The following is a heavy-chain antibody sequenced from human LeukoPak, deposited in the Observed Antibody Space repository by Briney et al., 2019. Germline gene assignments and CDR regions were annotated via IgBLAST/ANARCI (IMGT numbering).Heavy chain of an antibody. Sequence: SQTLSLTCTVSGGSISSGGYYWSWIRQHPGKGLEWIGNNYYSGSTYYNPSLKSRVTISVDTSKNQFSLKLSSVTAADTAVYYCARDSAIAAAGTSIAGYYGMDVWGQGTTVTVSS. CDR3: ARDSAIAAAGTSIAGYYGMDV. V-gene: IGHV4-31*03. CDR1: GGSISSGGYY. CDR2: NYYSGST. J-gene: IGHJ6*02. D-gene: IGHD6-13*01.